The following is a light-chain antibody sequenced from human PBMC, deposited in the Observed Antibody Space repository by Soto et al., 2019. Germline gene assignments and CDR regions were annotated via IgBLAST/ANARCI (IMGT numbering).Light chain of an antibody. J-gene: IGKJ1*01. Sequence: DIHLTQSPSTLSASVGDRVTITCRASQSISSWLAWYQQKPGKAPKLLIYKASTLESGVQSRFSGSGSGTEFTLTISSLQPDDCATYYCQHWVDYMWTFGQGTKVEIK. CDR2: KAS. CDR1: QSISSW. V-gene: IGKV1-5*03. CDR3: QHWVDYMWT.